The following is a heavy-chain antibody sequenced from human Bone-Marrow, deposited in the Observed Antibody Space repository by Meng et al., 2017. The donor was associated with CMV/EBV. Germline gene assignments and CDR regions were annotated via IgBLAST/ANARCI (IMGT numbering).Heavy chain of an antibody. D-gene: IGHD3-10*01. V-gene: IGHV3-48*03. CDR2: ISSSGSTI. CDR3: ARNYGSGSYYIQNYYYYGMDV. CDR1: GFTFSSYE. J-gene: IGHJ6*02. Sequence: GESLKISCAASGFTFSSYEMNWVRQAPGKGLEWVSYISSSGSTIYYADSVKGRFTISRDNAKNSLYLQMNSLRAEDTAVYYCARNYGSGSYYIQNYYYYGMDVWGQGTTVTFSS.